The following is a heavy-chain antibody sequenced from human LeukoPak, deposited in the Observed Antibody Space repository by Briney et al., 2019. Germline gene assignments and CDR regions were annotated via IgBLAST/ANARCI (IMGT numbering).Heavy chain of an antibody. CDR1: GGSINSGDFY. CDR3: VRYYDSSGYYDNFDY. J-gene: IGHJ4*02. D-gene: IGHD3-22*01. V-gene: IGHV4-30-4*01. CDR2: IYYSGST. Sequence: SQTLSLTCTVSGGSINSGDFYWSWIRQPPGKGLEWIGYIYYSGSTYYNPSLKSRVSMSVDMTKNQFSLKLSSVAAADTAVYYCVRYYDSSGYYDNFDYWGQGALVTVSS.